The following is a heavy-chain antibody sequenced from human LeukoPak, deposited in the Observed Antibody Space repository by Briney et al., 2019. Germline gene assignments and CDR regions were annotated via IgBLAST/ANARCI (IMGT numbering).Heavy chain of an antibody. V-gene: IGHV4-4*02. D-gene: IGHD3-9*01. CDR3: ASVDWTSLVWFDP. Sequence: PSETLSLTCAVSGGSISSSNWWSWVRQPPGKGLEWIGEIYHSGSTNYNPSLKSRVTISVDKSKNQFSLKLSSVTAADTAVYYCASVDWTSLVWFDPWGQGTLVTVSS. CDR1: GGSISSSNW. CDR2: IYHSGST. J-gene: IGHJ5*02.